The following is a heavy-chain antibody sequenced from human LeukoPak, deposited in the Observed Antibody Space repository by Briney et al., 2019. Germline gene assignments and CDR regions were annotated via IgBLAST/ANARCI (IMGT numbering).Heavy chain of an antibody. D-gene: IGHD2-15*01. V-gene: IGHV6-1*01. Sequence: SQTISLTCAISGDSVSSNSATWNWIRQSPSRGLEWLGRTYYRSEWYYDYAVSVKSRITINPDTSKNQFSLHLNSVTPEDTAVYFCARDGWPAFDYWGQGTLVTVSS. CDR1: GDSVSSNSAT. J-gene: IGHJ4*02. CDR2: TYYRSEWYY. CDR3: ARDGWPAFDY.